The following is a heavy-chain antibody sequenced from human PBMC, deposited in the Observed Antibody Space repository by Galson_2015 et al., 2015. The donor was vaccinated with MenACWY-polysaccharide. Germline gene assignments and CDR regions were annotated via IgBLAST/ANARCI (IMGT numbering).Heavy chain of an antibody. J-gene: IGHJ4*02. Sequence: SVKVSCKASGYTFTSYAMFWVRQAPGQRLECLGWINAGNGNMKYSQKFQGRVTITRDTSETTAYMELSSLRSEDTAVYYCARDVSPEEGAPPRGFDYWGQGTLVTVSS. CDR3: ARDVSPEEGAPPRGFDY. D-gene: IGHD1-26*01. CDR2: INAGNGNM. CDR1: GYTFTSYA. V-gene: IGHV1-3*01.